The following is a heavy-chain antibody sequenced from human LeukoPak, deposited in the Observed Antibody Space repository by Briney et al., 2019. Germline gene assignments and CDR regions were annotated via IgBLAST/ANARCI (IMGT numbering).Heavy chain of an antibody. CDR3: VRDKNRAAAGTMGYLQH. CDR1: GFTFNSYA. CDR2: LSYDGTSK. D-gene: IGHD6-13*01. J-gene: IGHJ1*01. V-gene: IGHV3-30*04. Sequence: GGSLRLSCAASGFTFNSYAMHWVRQAPGKGLEWVAVLSYDGTSKYYADSVKGRFTISRDNFKNIPYLQMNSLRAEDTAVYHCVRDKNRAAAGTMGYLQHWGPGTVVTVSS.